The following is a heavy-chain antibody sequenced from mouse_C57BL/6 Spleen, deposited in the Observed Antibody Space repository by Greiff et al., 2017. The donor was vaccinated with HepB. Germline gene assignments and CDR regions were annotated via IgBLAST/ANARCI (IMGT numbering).Heavy chain of an antibody. J-gene: IGHJ2*01. D-gene: IGHD2-1*01. V-gene: IGHV5-6*01. Sequence: EVKLMESGGDLVKPGGSLKLSCAASGFTFSSYGMSWVRQTPDKRLEWVATISSGGSYTYYPDSMKGRITISRDNAKNTLYLQMSSLKSEDTAMYYCATTTYGNCPDYWGQGTTLTVSS. CDR1: GFTFSSYG. CDR2: ISSGGSYT. CDR3: ATTTYGNCPDY.